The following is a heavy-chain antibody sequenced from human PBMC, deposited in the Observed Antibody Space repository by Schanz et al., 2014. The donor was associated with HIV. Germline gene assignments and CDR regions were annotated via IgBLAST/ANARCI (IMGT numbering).Heavy chain of an antibody. Sequence: QVQLVQSGAEVKKPGASVKVSCKASGYNFTSYDITWVRQAPGQGLDWVGWISPYNGDRKYDQKFQGRVTLTTDTSTNTAYMELRSLRSDDTAVYYCAKGQDWPGPQLDHWGHGSLVIVSS. V-gene: IGHV1-18*01. CDR2: ISPYNGDR. J-gene: IGHJ4*03. CDR1: GYNFTSYD. CDR3: AKGQDWPGPQLDH. D-gene: IGHD3-9*01.